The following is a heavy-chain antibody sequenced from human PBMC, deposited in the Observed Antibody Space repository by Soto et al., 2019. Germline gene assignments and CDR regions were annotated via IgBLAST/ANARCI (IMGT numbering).Heavy chain of an antibody. V-gene: IGHV3-30*18. Sequence: GGSLRLSCASSGFIFSSYGKHLVRQAPGKGLEWVAVISSDGSDKYYTDSVKGRFTISRDNSKNTVYLEMNSLRSEDTAVYYCAESSSAAHYGMDVWGQGTTVTVSS. CDR2: ISSDGSDK. CDR1: GFIFSSYG. J-gene: IGHJ6*02. CDR3: AESSSAAHYGMDV. D-gene: IGHD2-2*01.